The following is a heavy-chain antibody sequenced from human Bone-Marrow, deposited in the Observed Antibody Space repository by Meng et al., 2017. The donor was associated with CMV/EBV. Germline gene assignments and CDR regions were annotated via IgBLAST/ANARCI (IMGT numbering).Heavy chain of an antibody. CDR3: AHSSYGTSIVVVPAAKGPWFDP. V-gene: IGHV2-5*01. D-gene: IGHD2-2*01. CDR1: GFSLGTSGVG. J-gene: IGHJ5*02. Sequence: SGPTLVKPTQTLTLTCTFSGFSLGTSGVGVGWIRQPPGKALEWLALIYWNDDKRYSPSLKSRLTITKDTSKNQVVLTMTNMDPVDPATYYCAHSSYGTSIVVVPAAKGPWFDPWGQGTLVTVSS. CDR2: IYWNDDK.